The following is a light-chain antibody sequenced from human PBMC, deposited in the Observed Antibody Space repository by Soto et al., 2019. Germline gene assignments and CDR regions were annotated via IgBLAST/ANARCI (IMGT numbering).Light chain of an antibody. V-gene: IGKV1-39*01. J-gene: IGKJ1*01. CDR2: AAS. Sequence: DLEVNQSPSSLSASVGDRVTITCRASQSISGYLNWYQKKSGQAPRLLMYAASSLQSGVPSRFSGSGSGTDFTLTISSLQPEDSATYYCQQSDSMPWTFGQATKV. CDR3: QQSDSMPWT. CDR1: QSISGY.